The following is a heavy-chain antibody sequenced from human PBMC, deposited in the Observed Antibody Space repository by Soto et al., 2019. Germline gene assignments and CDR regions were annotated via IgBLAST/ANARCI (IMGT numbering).Heavy chain of an antibody. CDR1: GFTLSGRS. D-gene: IGHD3-10*01. CDR3: ARGWFGPDV. Sequence: EVQLVESGGGLVQPGGSLRLSCAASGFTLSGRSMHWVRQAPGKGLVWVSGIDNTGTDSTYADSVKGRFTSSRDNDKNMLFLQINKLRGEDTAVYYCARGWFGPDVWGKGTTVTVSS. V-gene: IGHV3-74*01. J-gene: IGHJ6*04. CDR2: IDNTGTDS.